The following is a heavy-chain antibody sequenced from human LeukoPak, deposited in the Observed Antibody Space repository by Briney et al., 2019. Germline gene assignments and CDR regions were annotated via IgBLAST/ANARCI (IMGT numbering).Heavy chain of an antibody. Sequence: GASVKVSCKASGYTFTAYYMHWVRQAPGQGLEWVGWINPNSGGTNYPQKFQGRVTMTRDTSISTAYMELSRLRSDDAAVYYCARNFYFDSSGYYHYWGQGTLVTVSS. D-gene: IGHD3-22*01. CDR3: ARNFYFDSSGYYHY. J-gene: IGHJ4*02. CDR1: GYTFTAYY. CDR2: INPNSGGT. V-gene: IGHV1-2*02.